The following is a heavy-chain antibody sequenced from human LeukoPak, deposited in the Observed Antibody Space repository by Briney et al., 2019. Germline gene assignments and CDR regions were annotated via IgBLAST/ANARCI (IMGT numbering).Heavy chain of an antibody. V-gene: IGHV3-30*04. D-gene: IGHD6-19*01. J-gene: IGHJ4*02. CDR1: GFTFNSYA. CDR2: ISYDGSNK. Sequence: GGSLRLSCAASGFTFNSYAMHWVRQAPGKGLEWVAVISYDGSNKYYADSVKGRFTISRDNSKNTLYLQMNSLRAEDTAVYYCARSEPGIAVADPFDYWGQGTLVTVSS. CDR3: ARSEPGIAVADPFDY.